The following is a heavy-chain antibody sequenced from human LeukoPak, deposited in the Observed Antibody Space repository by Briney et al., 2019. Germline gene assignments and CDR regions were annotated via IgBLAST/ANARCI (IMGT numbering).Heavy chain of an antibody. D-gene: IGHD2-15*01. CDR2: ISGSGGST. CDR1: GFTFSSYA. V-gene: IGHV3-23*01. J-gene: IGHJ4*02. CDR3: AKGGVVVVAATYY. Sequence: GGSLRLSCAASGFTFSSYAMSWVRQAPGKGLEWVSAISGSGGSTYYADSVKGRFTISRDNSENTLYLQMNSLRAEDTAVYYCAKGGVVVVAATYYWGQGTLVTVSS.